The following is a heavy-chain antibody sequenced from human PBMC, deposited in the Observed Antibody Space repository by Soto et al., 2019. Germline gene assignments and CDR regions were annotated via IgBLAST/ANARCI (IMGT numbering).Heavy chain of an antibody. J-gene: IGHJ4*02. CDR1: GYTFTSYG. D-gene: IGHD2-21*02. Sequence: ASVKVSCKASGYTFTSYGISWVRQAPGQGLEWMGWISAYNGNTNYAQKLQGRVTMTTDTSTSTAYMELRSLRSDDTAVYYCARDLRPCCGGDCYALDYWGQGTLVTVSS. V-gene: IGHV1-18*01. CDR2: ISAYNGNT. CDR3: ARDLRPCCGGDCYALDY.